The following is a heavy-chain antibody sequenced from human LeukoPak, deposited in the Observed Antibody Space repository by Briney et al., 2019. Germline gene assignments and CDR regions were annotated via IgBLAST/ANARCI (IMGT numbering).Heavy chain of an antibody. J-gene: IGHJ4*02. D-gene: IGHD4-23*01. CDR3: ARGLVGGNNYFDY. V-gene: IGHV4-34*01. CDR1: GGSFSGYY. Sequence: PSETLSLTCAVYGGSFSGYYWSWIRQPPGKGLEWIGEINHSGSTNYNPSLKSRVTISVDTSKNQFSLKLSSVTAADTAVYYCARGLVGGNNYFDYWGQGTLVTVSS. CDR2: INHSGST.